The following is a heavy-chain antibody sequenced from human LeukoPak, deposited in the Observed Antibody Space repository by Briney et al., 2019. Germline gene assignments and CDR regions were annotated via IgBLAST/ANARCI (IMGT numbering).Heavy chain of an antibody. J-gene: IGHJ4*02. CDR1: GFTFSSYG. D-gene: IGHD3-10*01. Sequence: GGSLRLSCAASGFTFSSYGMSWVRQAPGKGLEWISYISSSGNTIYYADSVKGRFTISRDNAKNSLFLQMNSLRADDTAVYYCARDRLGNTMIRGVINPPPYWGQGTLVTVSS. V-gene: IGHV3-48*04. CDR3: ARDRLGNTMIRGVINPPPY. CDR2: ISSSGNTI.